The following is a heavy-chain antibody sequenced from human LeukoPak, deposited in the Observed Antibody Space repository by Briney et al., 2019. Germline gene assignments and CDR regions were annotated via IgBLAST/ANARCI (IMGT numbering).Heavy chain of an antibody. CDR3: AKDYGTTVTLDY. CDR1: GYTFSSYG. CDR2: ISYGGSNK. D-gene: IGHD4-17*01. V-gene: IGHV3-30*18. Sequence: GGSLRLSCAPSGYTFSSYGMHSVRDAPGKGLEWITVISYGGSNKYYAVSVKCRFTISRDNSKNTLYLKMNSLRAEDTAVYYCAKDYGTTVTLDYWGQGTLVTVSS. J-gene: IGHJ4*02.